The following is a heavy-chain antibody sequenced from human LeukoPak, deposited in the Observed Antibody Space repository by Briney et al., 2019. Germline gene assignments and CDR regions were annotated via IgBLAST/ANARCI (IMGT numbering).Heavy chain of an antibody. CDR3: ARMDFGTLSKFLIAYFDY. D-gene: IGHD2-21*01. V-gene: IGHV4-34*01. CDR2: INHSGST. CDR1: GGSFSGYY. J-gene: IGHJ4*02. Sequence: PSETLSLTCAVYGGSFSGYYWSWIRQPPGKGLEWIGEINHSGSTNYNTSLKSRVTISLDTSKNQFSLELSSVTAADTAVYYCARMDFGTLSKFLIAYFDYWGLGTPVTVSS.